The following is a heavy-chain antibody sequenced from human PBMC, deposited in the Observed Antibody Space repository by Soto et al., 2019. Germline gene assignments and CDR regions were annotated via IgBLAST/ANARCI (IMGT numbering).Heavy chain of an antibody. D-gene: IGHD4-17*01. CDR3: ASFPTVNREAALDY. V-gene: IGHV3-30-3*01. CDR2: ISYDGSNK. J-gene: IGHJ4*02. Sequence: GGSLRLSCAASGFTFSSYAMHWVRQAPGKGLEWVAVISYDGSNKYYADSVKGRFTISRDNSKNTLYLQMNSLRAEDTAVYYCASFPTVNREAALDYWGQGTLVTVSS. CDR1: GFTFSSYA.